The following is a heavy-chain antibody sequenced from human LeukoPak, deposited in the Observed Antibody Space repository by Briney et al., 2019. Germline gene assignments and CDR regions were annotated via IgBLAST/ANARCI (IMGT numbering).Heavy chain of an antibody. CDR2: ISSSSSTI. D-gene: IGHD3-22*01. V-gene: IGHV3-48*01. J-gene: IGHJ6*02. Sequence: GGSLRLSCAASGFTFSSYSMNWVRQAPGKGLEWVSYISSSSSTIYYADSVKGRFTISRDNAKNSLYLQMNSLRAEDTALYYCAKDMYYYDSSGLSPYPYYYYYGMDVWGQGTTVTVSS. CDR1: GFTFSSYS. CDR3: AKDMYYYDSSGLSPYPYYYYYGMDV.